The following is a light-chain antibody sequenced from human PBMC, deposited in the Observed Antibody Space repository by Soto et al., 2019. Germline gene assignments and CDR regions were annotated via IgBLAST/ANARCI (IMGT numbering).Light chain of an antibody. CDR1: SSDVGGYKY. V-gene: IGLV2-14*01. CDR2: EVS. J-gene: IGLJ1*01. Sequence: QSALTQPASVSGSPGQSITISCTGTSSDVGGYKYVSWYQQHPGKAPKLMIYEVSNRPSGVSNRFSGSKSGNTASLTISGLQAEDEADYYCSSYTSSSTLGFGTGTKLTVL. CDR3: SSYTSSSTLG.